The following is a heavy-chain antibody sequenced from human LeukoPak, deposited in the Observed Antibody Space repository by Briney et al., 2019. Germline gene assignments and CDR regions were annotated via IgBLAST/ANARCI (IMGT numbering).Heavy chain of an antibody. J-gene: IGHJ4*02. CDR3: ARALVAAARNFDY. CDR2: ISGSSNTI. D-gene: IGHD6-13*01. Sequence: PGGSLRLSCAASGFTFSTYSMNWVRQAPGKGLEWISYISGSSNTIYYADSVRGRFAISRDNAKNSLCLQMNSLRAEDTAVYYCARALVAAARNFDYWGQGTLVTVSS. CDR1: GFTFSTYS. V-gene: IGHV3-48*01.